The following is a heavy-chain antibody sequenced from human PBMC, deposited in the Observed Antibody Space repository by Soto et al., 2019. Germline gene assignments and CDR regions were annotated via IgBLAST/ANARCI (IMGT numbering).Heavy chain of an antibody. CDR1: GGTFSSYA. Sequence: QVQLVQSGAEVKKPGSSVKVSCKASGGTFSSYAISWVRQAPGQGLEWMGGIIPIFGTANYPQKFQGRVTITADESKSTDDMELSSLRSEDTAVYYCARDLNYYGSGSRAGYDAFDIWGQGTMVTVSS. CDR2: IIPIFGTA. D-gene: IGHD3-10*01. CDR3: ARDLNYYGSGSRAGYDAFDI. V-gene: IGHV1-69*01. J-gene: IGHJ3*02.